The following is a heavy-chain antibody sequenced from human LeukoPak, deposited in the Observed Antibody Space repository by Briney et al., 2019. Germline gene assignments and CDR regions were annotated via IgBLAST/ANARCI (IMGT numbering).Heavy chain of an antibody. V-gene: IGHV4-61*02. J-gene: IGHJ4*02. CDR3: ARGGELLNY. CDR1: GGSISSGDYY. D-gene: IGHD1-7*01. Sequence: SQTLSLTCTVSGGSISSGDYYWSWIRQPAGKGLEWIGRIYTSGSTSYSPSLKSRVTISLDTSKNQFSLRLSSVTAADTAVYYCARGGELLNYLGQGTLVTVSS. CDR2: IYTSGST.